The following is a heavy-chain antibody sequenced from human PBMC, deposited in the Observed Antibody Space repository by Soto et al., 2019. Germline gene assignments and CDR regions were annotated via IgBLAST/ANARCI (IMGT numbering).Heavy chain of an antibody. Sequence: GGSLRLSCAASGFTFSSYGMHWVRQAPGKGLEWVAVISYDGSNKYYADSVKGRFTISRDNSKNTLYLQMNSLRAEDTAVYYCAKVVARYSSGWYESDYWGQGTLVTVSS. D-gene: IGHD6-19*01. CDR2: ISYDGSNK. J-gene: IGHJ4*02. V-gene: IGHV3-30*18. CDR3: AKVVARYSSGWYESDY. CDR1: GFTFSSYG.